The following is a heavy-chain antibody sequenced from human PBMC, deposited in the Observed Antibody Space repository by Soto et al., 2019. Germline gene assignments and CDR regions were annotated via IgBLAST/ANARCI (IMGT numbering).Heavy chain of an antibody. J-gene: IGHJ4*02. Sequence: PGGSLRLSSAASGFTFSSYAMSWVRQAPGKGLDWVSAISGSGGSTYYADSVKGRFTISRDNSKNTLYLQMNSLRAEDTAVDYCAAPATYYGEYDLLDFDYWGQGTLVTVSS. CDR3: AAPATYYGEYDLLDFDY. CDR1: GFTFSSYA. V-gene: IGHV3-23*01. CDR2: ISGSGGST. D-gene: IGHD4-17*01.